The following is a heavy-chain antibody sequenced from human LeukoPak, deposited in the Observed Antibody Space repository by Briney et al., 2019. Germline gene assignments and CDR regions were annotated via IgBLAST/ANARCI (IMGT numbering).Heavy chain of an antibody. V-gene: IGHV4-4*07. CDR3: ARAPWGIGALYFDY. Sequence: PSETLSLTCTGSGGSISSYYWSWIRQPAGKGLEWIGRIYTSGSTNYNPSLKSRVTMSVDTSKNQFSLKLSSVTAADTAVYYCARAPWGIGALYFDYWGQGTLVTVSS. CDR2: IYTSGST. J-gene: IGHJ4*02. CDR1: GGSISSYY. D-gene: IGHD3-16*01.